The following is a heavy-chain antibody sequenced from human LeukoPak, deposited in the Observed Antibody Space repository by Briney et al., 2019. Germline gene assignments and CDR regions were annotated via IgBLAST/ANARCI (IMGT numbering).Heavy chain of an antibody. V-gene: IGHV3-7*01. Sequence: GGSLRLSCAASEFTFNTYWMTWVRQAPGKGLEWVANIRQDGSEKYYVDSVKGRFTISRDNAKNSLFLQMNSLRAEDTAVYYCARGRGYQTRLDYWGQGTLVTVSS. CDR3: ARGRGYQTRLDY. J-gene: IGHJ4*02. CDR2: IRQDGSEK. D-gene: IGHD2-2*01. CDR1: EFTFNTYW.